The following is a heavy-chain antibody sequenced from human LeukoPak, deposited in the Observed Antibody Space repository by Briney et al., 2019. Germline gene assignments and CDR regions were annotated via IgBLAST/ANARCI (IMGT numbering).Heavy chain of an antibody. CDR3: ARRGGSGRSFDF. CDR2: IYYSGST. D-gene: IGHD3-10*01. CDR1: GGSISSGDYY. Sequence: SETLSLTCTVSGGSISSGDYYWSWIRQHPGKGLEWIGYIYYSGSTYYNPSLKSRVIISVDTSKNQFSLKLSSITAADTAVYYCARRGGSGRSFDFWGQGTLVTVSS. V-gene: IGHV4-30-4*08. J-gene: IGHJ4*02.